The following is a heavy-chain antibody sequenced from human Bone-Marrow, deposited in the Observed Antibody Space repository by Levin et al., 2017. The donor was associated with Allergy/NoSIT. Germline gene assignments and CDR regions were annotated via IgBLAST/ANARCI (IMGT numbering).Heavy chain of an antibody. V-gene: IGHV3-23*01. D-gene: IGHD2-21*01. J-gene: IGHJ4*02. Sequence: SCAASGFTFSSYAMSWVRQAPGKGLEWVSAISGSGGSTYYADSVKGRFTISRDNSKNTLYLQMNSLRAEDTAVYYCAKDRVGRVIAYYFDYWGQGTLVTVSS. CDR2: ISGSGGST. CDR3: AKDRVGRVIAYYFDY. CDR1: GFTFSSYA.